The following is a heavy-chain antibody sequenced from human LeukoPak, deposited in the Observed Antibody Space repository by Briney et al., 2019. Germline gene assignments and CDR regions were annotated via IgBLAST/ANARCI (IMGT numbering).Heavy chain of an antibody. CDR3: ARAQELIVGAMTP. CDR1: GYTFTGYY. V-gene: IGHV1-2*02. D-gene: IGHD1-26*01. CDR2: INPNSGGT. J-gene: IGHJ4*02. Sequence: GASVKVSCKASGYTFTGYYMHWVRQAPGQGLEWMGWINPNSGGTNYAQKFQGRVTMTRDTSISTAYMELSRLRSDDTAVYYCARAQELIVGAMTPWGQGTLVTVSS.